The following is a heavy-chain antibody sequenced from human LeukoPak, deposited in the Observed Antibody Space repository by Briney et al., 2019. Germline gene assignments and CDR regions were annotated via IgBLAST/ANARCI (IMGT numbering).Heavy chain of an antibody. CDR2: ISSSGSTI. CDR1: GFTFSSYE. D-gene: IGHD2-2*01. CDR3: ARGGWAAAMDGDY. J-gene: IGHJ4*02. Sequence: GGSLRLSCAASGFTFSSYEMNWVRQAPGKGLEWVSYISSSGSTIYYADSVKGRFTISRDNAKNSLYLQMNSLRAEDTAGYYCARGGWAAAMDGDYWGQGTLVTVSS. V-gene: IGHV3-48*03.